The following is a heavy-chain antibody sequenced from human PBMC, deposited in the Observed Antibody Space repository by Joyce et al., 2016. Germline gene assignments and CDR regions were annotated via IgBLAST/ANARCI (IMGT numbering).Heavy chain of an antibody. J-gene: IGHJ4*02. CDR1: GFAFSTYT. D-gene: IGHD6-13*01. V-gene: IGHV3-21*01. CDR2: ISDNSRFI. Sequence: EVQLVESGGGLVKPGGSLRLSCAASGFAFSTYTMSWVRQDPGKGLEWVSSISDNSRFIYYADSLKGRFTISRDNAKNSLYLQMNSLRAEDTAVYYCGRVDPTEQPIDYWGQGTLVTVSS. CDR3: GRVDPTEQPIDY.